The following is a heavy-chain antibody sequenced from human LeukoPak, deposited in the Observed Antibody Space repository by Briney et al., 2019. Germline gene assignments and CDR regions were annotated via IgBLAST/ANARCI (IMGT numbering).Heavy chain of an antibody. CDR1: GGSVSSGSHY. D-gene: IGHD2-15*01. Sequence: SETLSLTCTVSGGSVSSGSHYWSWIRQPPGKGLEWIGYIYYSGSTNYNPSLKSRVTISVDTSKNQFSLKLSSVTAADTAVYYCARPIRSPPYAFDIWGQGTMVTVSS. J-gene: IGHJ3*02. CDR2: IYYSGST. V-gene: IGHV4-61*01. CDR3: ARPIRSPPYAFDI.